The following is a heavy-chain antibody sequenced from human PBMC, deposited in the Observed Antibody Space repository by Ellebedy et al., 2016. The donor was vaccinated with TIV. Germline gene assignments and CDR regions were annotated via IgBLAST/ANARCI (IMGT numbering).Heavy chain of an antibody. Sequence: GESLKISCAASGFTFAPYAMNWVRQAPGKGLEWISYSSGSSLTIHYADSVRGRFTVSRDNTKNSLYLQMNSLRAEDTSIYYCARDMGWGNERINDAFDIWGQGTMVTVSS. CDR2: SSGSSLTI. J-gene: IGHJ3*02. CDR1: GFTFAPYA. CDR3: ARDMGWGNERINDAFDI. D-gene: IGHD7-27*01. V-gene: IGHV3-48*04.